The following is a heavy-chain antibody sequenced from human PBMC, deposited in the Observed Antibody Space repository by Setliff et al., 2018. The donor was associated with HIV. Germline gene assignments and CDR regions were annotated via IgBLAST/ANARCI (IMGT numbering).Heavy chain of an antibody. V-gene: IGHV3-74*01. D-gene: IGHD5-12*01. CDR3: HSGYDTEEQSYFDY. CDR1: GFTFDKYW. J-gene: IGHJ4*02. Sequence: PGGSLRLSCAASGFTFDKYWMHWVRQAPGKGLVWVSRVNSDGSSKTYADSVKDRFTISRDNAKNTLCLQMNSLRAEDTGVYYCHSGYDTEEQSYFDYWGQGTLVTVSS. CDR2: VNSDGSSK.